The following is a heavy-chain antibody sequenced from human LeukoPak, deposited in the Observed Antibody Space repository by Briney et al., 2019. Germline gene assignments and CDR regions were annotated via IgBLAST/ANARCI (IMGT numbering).Heavy chain of an antibody. CDR2: ISSSGSTM. J-gene: IGHJ4*02. CDR3: TREQQWLAFDY. Sequence: GGSLRLSCAASGFTFSSSAMSWVRQAPGRGLEWVSYISSSGSTMYYADSVKGRFTVSRDRAENSLYLQLSSLRAEDTAVYYCTREQQWLAFDYWGQGTLVTVSS. V-gene: IGHV3-48*01. D-gene: IGHD6-19*01. CDR1: GFTFSSSA.